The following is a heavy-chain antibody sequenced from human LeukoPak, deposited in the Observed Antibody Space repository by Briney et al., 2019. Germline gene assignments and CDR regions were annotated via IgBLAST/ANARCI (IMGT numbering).Heavy chain of an antibody. D-gene: IGHD4-23*01. J-gene: IGHJ4*02. CDR3: ARDKLDRGGNSALDY. Sequence: PSETLFLTCTVAGGSISSYYWTWIRQPAGKGVEWIGHIQASGSTNYNPSLKSRLTMSVDTSKNLFSLKLSSVTAADTAVYYCARDKLDRGGNSALDYWGQGSLVTVSS. CDR1: GGSISSYY. V-gene: IGHV4-4*07. CDR2: IQASGST.